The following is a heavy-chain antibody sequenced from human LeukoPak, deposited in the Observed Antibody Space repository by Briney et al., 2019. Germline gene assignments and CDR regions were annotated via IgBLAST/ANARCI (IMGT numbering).Heavy chain of an antibody. J-gene: IGHJ4*02. CDR2: ISYDGSNK. CDR1: GFTFSSYG. CDR3: ARHNISSSYDY. V-gene: IGHV3-30*03. D-gene: IGHD6-13*01. Sequence: GGSLRLSCAASGFTFSSYGMHWVRQAPGKGLEWVAVISYDGSNKYYADSVKGRFTISRDNSKNTLYLQMNSLRAEDTTVYYCARHNISSSYDYWGQGTLVTVSS.